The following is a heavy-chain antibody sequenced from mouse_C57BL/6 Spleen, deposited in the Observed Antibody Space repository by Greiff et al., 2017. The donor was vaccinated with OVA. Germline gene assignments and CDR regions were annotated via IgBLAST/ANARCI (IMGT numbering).Heavy chain of an antibody. J-gene: IGHJ4*01. CDR2: INPSTGGT. CDR3: ARKGYYAMDY. CDR1: GYSFTGYY. Sequence: EVQLQQSGPELVKPGASVKISCKASGYSFTGYYMNWVKQSPEKSLEWIGEINPSTGGTTYNQKFKAKATLTVDKSSSTAYMQLKSLTSEDSAVHYWARKGYYAMDYWGQGTSVTVSS. V-gene: IGHV1-42*01.